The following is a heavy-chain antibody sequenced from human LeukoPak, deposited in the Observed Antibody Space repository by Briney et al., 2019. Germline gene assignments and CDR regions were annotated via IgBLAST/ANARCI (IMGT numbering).Heavy chain of an antibody. J-gene: IGHJ4*02. Sequence: GGSLRLSCAASGFTFSSYSMNWVRQAPGKGLEWVSSISSSSSYIYYADSVKGRFTISRDNAKNSLYLQMNSLRAEDTAVYYCARLIAVAGIDYWGQGTLVTVSS. D-gene: IGHD6-19*01. CDR1: GFTFSSYS. CDR2: ISSSSSYI. V-gene: IGHV3-21*01. CDR3: ARLIAVAGIDY.